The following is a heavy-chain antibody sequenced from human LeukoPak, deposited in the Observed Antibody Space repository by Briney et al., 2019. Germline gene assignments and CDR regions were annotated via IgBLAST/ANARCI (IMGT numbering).Heavy chain of an antibody. D-gene: IGHD4-17*01. CDR2: TYYSGST. J-gene: IGHJ6*03. Sequence: SETLSLTCTVSGGSISSSSYYWGWIRQPPGKGLEWIGSTYYSGSTYYNPSLKSRVTISVDTSKNQFSLKLSSVTAADTAVYYCARLSHDYGDYYYYMDVWGKGTTVTVSS. V-gene: IGHV4-39*01. CDR1: GGSISSSSYY. CDR3: ARLSHDYGDYYYYMDV.